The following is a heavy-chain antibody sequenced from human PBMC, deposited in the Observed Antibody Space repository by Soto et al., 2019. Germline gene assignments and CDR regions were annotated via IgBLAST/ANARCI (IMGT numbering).Heavy chain of an antibody. CDR1: GVTFSSYG. V-gene: IGHV3-30*03. J-gene: IGHJ4*02. Sequence: QVQLVESGGGVVQPGRSLRLSCAASGVTFSSYGMHWVRQAPGKGLEWVAVISYDGSNKYYADSVKGRFTISRDNSKNTLYLQMNSLRAADTAAYYCASTVITRFDYWGQGTLVTVSS. CDR3: ASTVITRFDY. CDR2: ISYDGSNK. D-gene: IGHD4-4*01.